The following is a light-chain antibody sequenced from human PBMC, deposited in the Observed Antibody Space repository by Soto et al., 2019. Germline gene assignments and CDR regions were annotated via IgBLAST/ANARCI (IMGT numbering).Light chain of an antibody. Sequence: QAVVTQPRSVSGSPGQSVTISCTGTSSDVGVYNYVSWYQQHPGKAPKLMIYDVNKRPSGVPDRFSGSKSGNTASLTISGLQAEDEADYFCCSFAGRYTWVFGGGTKLTVL. CDR3: CSFAGRYTWV. CDR2: DVN. CDR1: SSDVGVYNY. J-gene: IGLJ3*02. V-gene: IGLV2-11*01.